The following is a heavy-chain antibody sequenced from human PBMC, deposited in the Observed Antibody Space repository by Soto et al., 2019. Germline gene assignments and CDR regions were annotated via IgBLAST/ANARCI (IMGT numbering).Heavy chain of an antibody. Sequence: SETLYLTCPFSGFSVSRGYYYWRWHRPPPGKGLEWIGDINHSGSTNYNPSLKSRVTISVDTSKNQFSLNLSSVTAADTAVYYCAGGRGRQQLVMSYYYGMDVWGQGTTVNVSS. V-gene: IGHV4-61*01. CDR1: GFSVSRGYYY. CDR3: AGGRGRQQLVMSYYYGMDV. CDR2: INHSGST. J-gene: IGHJ6*02. D-gene: IGHD6-13*01.